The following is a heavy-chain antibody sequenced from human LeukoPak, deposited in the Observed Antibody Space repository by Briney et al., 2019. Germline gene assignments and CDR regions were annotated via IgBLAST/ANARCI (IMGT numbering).Heavy chain of an antibody. J-gene: IGHJ4*02. CDR2: ISGSGVST. V-gene: IGHV3-23*01. Sequence: PGGSLRLSCAASGFAVSSNYMSWVRQAPGTGLEWVSSISGSGVSTYYADSVKGRFTISRDNSNNTLYLQMNSLRAEDTAVYYCANRVAGRQYFDYWGQGTLVTVSS. D-gene: IGHD6-19*01. CDR3: ANRVAGRQYFDY. CDR1: GFAVSSNY.